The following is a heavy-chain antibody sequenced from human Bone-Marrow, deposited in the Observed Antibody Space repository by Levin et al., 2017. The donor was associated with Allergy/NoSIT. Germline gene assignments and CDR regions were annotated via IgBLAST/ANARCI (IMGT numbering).Heavy chain of an antibody. V-gene: IGHV3-7*01. D-gene: IGHD1-14*01. CDR1: GFMFSSYW. CDR3: ADPDSS. CDR2: IKADGSGK. Sequence: PGGSLRLSCAASGFMFSSYWMSWVRQAPGKGLEWVASIKADGSGKFYVDSVKGRFAISRDNAKNSLYLQMNSLRAEDTAVYYCADPDSSWGQGTLVTVSS. J-gene: IGHJ5*02.